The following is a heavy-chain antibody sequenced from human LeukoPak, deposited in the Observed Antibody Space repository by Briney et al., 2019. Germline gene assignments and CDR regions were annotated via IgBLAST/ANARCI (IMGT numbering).Heavy chain of an antibody. CDR2: ISAYNGNT. CDR3: ARGTQANYDFWSGYYY. J-gene: IGHJ4*02. CDR1: GYTFTSYG. Sequence: RWASVKVSCKASGYTFTSYGISWVRQAPGQGLEWMGWISAYNGNTNYAQKLQGRVTMTTDTSTSTAYMELRSLRSDDTAVYYCARGTQANYDFWSGYYYWGQGTLVTVSS. D-gene: IGHD3-3*01. V-gene: IGHV1-18*01.